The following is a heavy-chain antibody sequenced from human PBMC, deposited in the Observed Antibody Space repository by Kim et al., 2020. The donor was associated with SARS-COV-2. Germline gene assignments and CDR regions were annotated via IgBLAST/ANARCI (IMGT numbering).Heavy chain of an antibody. CDR2: TYYRSKWYT. J-gene: IGHJ4*02. CDR3: ARDRQRAGTGVDY. D-gene: IGHD6-19*01. Sequence: SQTLSLTCDISGDSVSSNSAAWNWITQSPSRGLEWLGRTYYRSKWYTDYALSVKGRITINPDTSKNQVSLQLNSVTPEDTAVYYCARDRQRAGTGVDYWGQGTLVTVSS. V-gene: IGHV6-1*01. CDR1: GDSVSSNSAA.